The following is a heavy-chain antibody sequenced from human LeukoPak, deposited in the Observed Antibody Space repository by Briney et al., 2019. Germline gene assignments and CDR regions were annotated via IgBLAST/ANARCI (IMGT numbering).Heavy chain of an antibody. CDR1: GGSMSSYY. CDR2: IFYSGRT. Sequence: PSETLSLTCTVSGGSMSSYYWSWIRQPPGKGLEWIGDIFYSGRTSYKPSLKSRVTISIDTSKNQFSLKLRTVTAADTAVYYCARLKYRYYGMDVWGQGTTVTVSS. D-gene: IGHD2-2*01. V-gene: IGHV4-59*01. CDR3: ARLKYRYYGMDV. J-gene: IGHJ6*02.